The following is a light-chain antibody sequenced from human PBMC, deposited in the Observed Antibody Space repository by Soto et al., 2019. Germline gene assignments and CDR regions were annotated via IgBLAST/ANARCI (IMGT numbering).Light chain of an antibody. Sequence: QAVVTQAPSLTVSPGGTVTLTCASSTGAVTDTSYPNWFQHNPGQAPRALICRTSNKLSWTPARVSGFLRGGTAALIVSGATPEDEAEYCCLLYDGGVWVFGGGTKLTVL. CDR3: LLYDGGVWV. CDR1: TGAVTDTSY. CDR2: RTS. V-gene: IGLV7-43*01. J-gene: IGLJ3*02.